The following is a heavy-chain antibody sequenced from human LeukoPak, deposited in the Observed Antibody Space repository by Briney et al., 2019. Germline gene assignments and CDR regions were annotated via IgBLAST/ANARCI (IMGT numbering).Heavy chain of an antibody. V-gene: IGHV3-23*01. J-gene: IGHJ4*02. CDR1: GFTFSSYG. D-gene: IGHD3-10*01. CDR3: AANYYGSGSSPY. Sequence: GGSLRLSCAASGFTFSSYGMSWVRQVPGKGLEWVSGIGGNGGSTYFADSVKGRFTISRDNSKNTLSLQMNSLRADDTAVYYCAANYYGSGSSPYWGQGTLVTVSS. CDR2: IGGNGGST.